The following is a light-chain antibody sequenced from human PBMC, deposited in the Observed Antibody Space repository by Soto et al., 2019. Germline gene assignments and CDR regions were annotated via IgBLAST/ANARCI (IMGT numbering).Light chain of an antibody. CDR3: SSYTSSSTLL. CDR1: SSDVGDYDY. V-gene: IGLV2-14*01. CDR2: EVS. Sequence: QSVLTQLASVSGSPGQSITISCTGTSSDVGDYDYVSWYQHHPGKAPKLMIYEVSNRPSGVSNRFSASKSGNTASLTISGLQTEDEADYYCSSYTSSSTLLFGAGTKVTVL. J-gene: IGLJ1*01.